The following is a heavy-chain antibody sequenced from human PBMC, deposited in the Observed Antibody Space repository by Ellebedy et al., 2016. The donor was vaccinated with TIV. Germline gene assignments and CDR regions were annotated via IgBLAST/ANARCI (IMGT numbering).Heavy chain of an antibody. CDR2: IYHSGST. Sequence: SETLSLXXAVSGGSISSSNWWSWVRQPPGKGLEWIGEIYHSGSTNYNPSLKSRVTISVDKSKNQFSLKLSSVTAADTAVYYCARDPGKLLWFGELSTTASPYYYYGMDVWGQGTTVTVSS. D-gene: IGHD3-10*01. CDR1: GGSISSSNW. CDR3: ARDPGKLLWFGELSTTASPYYYYGMDV. J-gene: IGHJ6*02. V-gene: IGHV4-4*02.